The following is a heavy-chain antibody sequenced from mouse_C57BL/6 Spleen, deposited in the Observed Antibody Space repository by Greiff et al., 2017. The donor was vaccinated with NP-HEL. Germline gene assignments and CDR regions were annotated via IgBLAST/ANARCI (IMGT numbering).Heavy chain of an antibody. CDR2: INPSTGGT. CDR3: AMGDYDYDWYFDV. CDR1: GYSFTGYY. D-gene: IGHD2-4*01. J-gene: IGHJ1*03. Sequence: EVKLVESGPELVKPGASVKISCKASGYSFTGYYMNWVKQSPEKSLEWIGEINPSTGGTTYNQKFKAKATLTVDKSSSTAYMQLKSLTSEDSAVYYCAMGDYDYDWYFDVWGTGTTVTVSS. V-gene: IGHV1-42*01.